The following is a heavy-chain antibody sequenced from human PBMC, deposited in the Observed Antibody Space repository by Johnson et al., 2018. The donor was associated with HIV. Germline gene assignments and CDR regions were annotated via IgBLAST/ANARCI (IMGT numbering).Heavy chain of an antibody. Sequence: VQLVESGGGLVQPGGSLRLSCAASGFTFSSYAMSWVRQAPRKGLEWVSVIYSGGSTYYADSVKGRFTISRDNSKNTLYLQMNSLRAEDTAVYYCAKDQWSSSWTNDAFDIWGQGTMVTVSS. D-gene: IGHD6-13*01. CDR3: AKDQWSSSWTNDAFDI. CDR2: IYSGGST. J-gene: IGHJ3*02. V-gene: IGHV3-23*03. CDR1: GFTFSSYA.